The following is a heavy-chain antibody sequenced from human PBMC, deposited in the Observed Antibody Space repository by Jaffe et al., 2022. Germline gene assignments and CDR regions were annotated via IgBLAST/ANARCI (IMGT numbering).Heavy chain of an antibody. V-gene: IGHV4-38-2*01. J-gene: IGHJ5*02. Sequence: QVQLQESGPGLVKPSETLSLTCAVSGYSISSGYYWGWIRQPPGKGLEWIGSIYHSGSTYYNPSLKSRVTISVDTSKNQFSLKLSSVTAADTAVYYCAQGPYGGVWFGELGLFDPWGQGTLVTVSS. CDR2: IYHSGST. D-gene: IGHD3-10*01. CDR1: GYSISSGYY. CDR3: AQGPYGGVWFGELGLFDP.